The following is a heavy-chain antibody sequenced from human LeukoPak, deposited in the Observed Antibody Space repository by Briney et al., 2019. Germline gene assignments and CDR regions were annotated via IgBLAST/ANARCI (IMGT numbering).Heavy chain of an antibody. V-gene: IGHV3-23*01. J-gene: IGHJ4*02. CDR2: ISGSGGST. CDR3: AKDQDHYNWNDVSIDY. CDR1: GFTFSSYA. Sequence: TGGSLRLSCAASGFTFSSYAMHWVRQAPGKGLEWVSAISGSGGSTYYADSVKGRFTISRDNSKNTLYLQMNSLRAEDTAVYYCAKDQDHYNWNDVSIDYWGQGTLVTVSS. D-gene: IGHD1-20*01.